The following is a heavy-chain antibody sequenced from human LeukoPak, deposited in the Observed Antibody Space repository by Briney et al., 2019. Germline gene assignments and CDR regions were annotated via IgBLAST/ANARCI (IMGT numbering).Heavy chain of an antibody. CDR3: ARGMGLNHNFAQD. V-gene: IGHV4-59*08. CDR1: GASIRSYY. Sequence: SATLSLTCSVSGASIRSYYWSWLRQPPGKGLEWIGYISYSGSTTNNPSLNSRVTISIDTSNNHFSLSLNSVTASDTAVYYCARGMGLNHNFAQDWGHGTLVIVSS. D-gene: IGHD1-26*01. J-gene: IGHJ4*01. CDR2: ISYSGST.